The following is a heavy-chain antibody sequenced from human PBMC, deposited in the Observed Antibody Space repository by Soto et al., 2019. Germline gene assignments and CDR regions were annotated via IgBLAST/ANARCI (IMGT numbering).Heavy chain of an antibody. D-gene: IGHD4-17*01. J-gene: IGHJ3*02. Sequence: PGGSLRLSCAVSGFTFSTYAMSWARQAPGKGLECVSAISASGDSTYSSDSVRGRFAISSANSLNTLYLQLNSLRTEDTAVYYCPHPRGYGVFDAYDIWGQGTIITVSS. V-gene: IGHV3-23*01. CDR3: PHPRGYGVFDAYDI. CDR1: GFTFSTYA. CDR2: ISASGDST.